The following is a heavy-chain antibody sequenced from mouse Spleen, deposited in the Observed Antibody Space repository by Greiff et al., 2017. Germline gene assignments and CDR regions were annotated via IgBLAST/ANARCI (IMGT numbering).Heavy chain of an antibody. J-gene: IGHJ3*01. D-gene: IGHD2-1*01. V-gene: IGHV5-9-3*01. Sequence: EVQVVESGGGLVKLGGSLKLSCAASGFTFSSYAMSWVRQTPEKRLEWVATISSGGGNTYYPDSVKGRFTISRDNAKNTLYLQMSSLKSEDTAMYYCARRSYGNYVAWFAYWGQGTLVTVSA. CDR3: ARRSYGNYVAWFAY. CDR2: ISSGGGNT. CDR1: GFTFSSYA.